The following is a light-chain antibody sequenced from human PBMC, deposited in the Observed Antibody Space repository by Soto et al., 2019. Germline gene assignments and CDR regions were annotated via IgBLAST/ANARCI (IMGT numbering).Light chain of an antibody. CDR3: QQRSDWPRLT. CDR2: DIS. CDR1: QSVNNN. Sequence: EIVLTQSPATLSLSPGERATLSCRASQSVNNNFAWYQQKPGQAPRLLIYDISSRVTGIPARFSGSGSGTDFTLTISSLEPEDFVVYYCQQRSDWPRLTFGGGTKVEI. V-gene: IGKV3-11*01. J-gene: IGKJ4*01.